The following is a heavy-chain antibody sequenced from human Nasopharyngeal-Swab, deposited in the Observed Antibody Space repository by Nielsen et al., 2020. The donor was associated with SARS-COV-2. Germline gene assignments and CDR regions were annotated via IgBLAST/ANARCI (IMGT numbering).Heavy chain of an antibody. CDR2: IYYSGST. V-gene: IGHV4-39*07. D-gene: IGHD6-13*01. J-gene: IGHJ6*02. Sequence: SDTLSLTCTVSGGSISRSSYYWGWIRQPPGKGLEWIGSIYYSGSTYYNPSLKSRVTISVDTSKNQFSLKLSSVTAADTAVYYCVGSSWYGDYYYYYGMDVWGQGTTVTVSS. CDR3: VGSSWYGDYYYYYGMDV. CDR1: GGSISRSSYY.